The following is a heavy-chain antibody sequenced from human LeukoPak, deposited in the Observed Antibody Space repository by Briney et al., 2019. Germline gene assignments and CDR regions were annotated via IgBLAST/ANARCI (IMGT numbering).Heavy chain of an antibody. CDR1: GFTFSSYE. Sequence: GGSLRLSCAASGFTFSSYEMNWVRQAPGKGLEWVSYISSSGSTIYYADSVKGRFTISRDNAKNSLYLQMNSLRAEDTAVYYCARCVGLWSYESDYWGQGTLVTVSS. CDR3: ARCVGLWSYESDY. J-gene: IGHJ4*02. D-gene: IGHD5-18*01. V-gene: IGHV3-48*03. CDR2: ISSSGSTI.